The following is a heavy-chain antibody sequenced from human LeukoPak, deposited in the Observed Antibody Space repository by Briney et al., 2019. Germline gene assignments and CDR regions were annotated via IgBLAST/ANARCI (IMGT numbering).Heavy chain of an antibody. CDR2: IGSAGDT. CDR3: ARVRRIDGYNYFDY. Sequence: GGSLRLSCAASGFTFSCYSLHWVRQATGKGLEWVSAIGSAGDTYYPGSVKGRFTISRENAKNSLYLQMNSLRAGDTAVYYCARVRRIDGYNYFDYWGQGTPVTVSS. D-gene: IGHD5-24*01. CDR1: GFTFSCYS. V-gene: IGHV3-13*01. J-gene: IGHJ4*02.